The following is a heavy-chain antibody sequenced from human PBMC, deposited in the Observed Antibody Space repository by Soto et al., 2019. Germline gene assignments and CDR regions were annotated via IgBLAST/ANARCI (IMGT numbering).Heavy chain of an antibody. CDR3: ARGRSGWSFVY. D-gene: IGHD6-19*01. CDR1: GFTVSSTY. CDR2: IYSGGDT. Sequence: PGGSLRLSCAASGFTVSSTYLGWVRQSPGKGLEWVSVIYSGGDTYYADSVKGRFTISRDNSKNTLYLQMNSLRTEDTAVYYCARGRSGWSFVYWGQGTQVTVSS. V-gene: IGHV3-53*01. J-gene: IGHJ4*02.